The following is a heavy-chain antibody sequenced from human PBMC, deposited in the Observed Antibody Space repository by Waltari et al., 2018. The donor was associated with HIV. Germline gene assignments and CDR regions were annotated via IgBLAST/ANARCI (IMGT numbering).Heavy chain of an antibody. CDR2: IIPILGIA. V-gene: IGHV1-69*02. CDR1: GGTFSSYT. Sequence: QVQLVQSGAEVKKPGSSVKVSCKASGGTFSSYTISWVRQAPGQGLEWMGRIIPILGIANYAQKFQGRVTITADKSTSTAYMELSSLRSEDTAVYYCARGITYYYDSSGYQTLDYWGQGTLVTVSS. J-gene: IGHJ4*02. CDR3: ARGITYYYDSSGYQTLDY. D-gene: IGHD3-22*01.